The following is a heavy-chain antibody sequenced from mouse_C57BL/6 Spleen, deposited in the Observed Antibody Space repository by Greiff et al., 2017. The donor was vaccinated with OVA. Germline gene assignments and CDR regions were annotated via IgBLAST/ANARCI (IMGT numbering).Heavy chain of an antibody. CDR3: ARHRDYGFFDY. CDR2: ISNGGGST. CDR1: GFTFSDYY. J-gene: IGHJ2*01. Sequence: DVMLVESGGGLVQPGGSLKLSCAASGFTFSDYYMYWVRQTPEKRLEWVAYISNGGGSTYYPDTVKGRFTISRDNAKNTLYLQMSRLKSEDTAMYYCARHRDYGFFDYWGQGTTLTVSS. V-gene: IGHV5-12*01. D-gene: IGHD2-4*01.